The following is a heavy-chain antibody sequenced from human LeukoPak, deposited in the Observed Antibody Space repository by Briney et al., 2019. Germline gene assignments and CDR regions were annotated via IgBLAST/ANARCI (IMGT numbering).Heavy chain of an antibody. J-gene: IGHJ4*02. CDR2: IRPSGDNT. V-gene: IGHV3-23*01. CDR1: GFTFSSYD. Sequence: GGSLRLSCAASGFTFSSYDMTWVRQAPGRGLEWVSSIRPSGDNTYYGDSVKGRFTISRDNSKNTLYLQMNSLRAEDTAVYYCARDSRPMVRGVMVDYWGQGTLVTVSS. CDR3: ARDSRPMVRGVMVDY. D-gene: IGHD3-10*01.